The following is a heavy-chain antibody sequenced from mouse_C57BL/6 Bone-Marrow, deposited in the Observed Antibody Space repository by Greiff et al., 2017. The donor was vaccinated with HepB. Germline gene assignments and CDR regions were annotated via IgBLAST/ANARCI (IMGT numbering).Heavy chain of an antibody. CDR2: IYPGDGDT. V-gene: IGHV1-82*01. D-gene: IGHD2-5*01. CDR3: ARRGYSNYGYAMDY. Sequence: QVQLQQSGPELVKPGASVKISCKASGYAFSSSWMNWVKQRPGKGLEWIGRIYPGDGDTNYNGKFKGKATLTADKSSSPAYMQLSSLTSEDSAVYFCARRGYSNYGYAMDYWGQGTSVTVSS. CDR1: GYAFSSSW. J-gene: IGHJ4*01.